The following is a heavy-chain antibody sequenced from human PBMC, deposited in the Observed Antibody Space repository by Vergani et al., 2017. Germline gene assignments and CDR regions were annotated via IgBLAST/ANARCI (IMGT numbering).Heavy chain of an antibody. V-gene: IGHV1-69*01. Sequence: QVQLVQSGAEVKKPGASVKVSCKASGYTFTSYYMHWVRQAPGKGLEWMGGIIPIFGTANYAQKFQGRVTITADESTSTAYMELSSLRSEDTAVYYCARAGLGRRWSADWGQGTLVTVSS. CDR3: ARAGLGRRWSAD. CDR2: IIPIFGTA. D-gene: IGHD3-16*01. CDR1: GYTFTSYY. J-gene: IGHJ4*02.